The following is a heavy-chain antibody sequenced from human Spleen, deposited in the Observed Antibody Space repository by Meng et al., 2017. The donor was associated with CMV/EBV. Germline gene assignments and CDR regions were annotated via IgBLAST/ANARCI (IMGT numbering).Heavy chain of an antibody. CDR1: GSTFDDYA. CDR3: AKGADYGDY. V-gene: IGHV3-9*01. J-gene: IGHJ4*02. D-gene: IGHD6-19*01. Sequence: GGSLRLSCAASGSTFDDYAMHWVRQTPGKGLEWVSGISWNSGSRRYADSVKGRFTISRDNAKNSLYLQMSSLRAEDTALYYCAKGADYGDYWGQGTLVTVSS. CDR2: ISWNSGSR.